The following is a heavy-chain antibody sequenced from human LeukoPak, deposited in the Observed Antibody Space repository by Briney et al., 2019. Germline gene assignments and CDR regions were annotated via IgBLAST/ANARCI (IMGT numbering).Heavy chain of an antibody. V-gene: IGHV4-59*11. CDR3: ARDYAVDHAFDI. D-gene: IGHD3-16*01. J-gene: IGHJ3*02. CDR2: IYYSGST. Sequence: SGTLSLTCTVSGGSISSHYWSWIRQPPGKGLEWIGYIYYSGSTNYNPSLKSRVTISVDTSKNQFSLKLSSVTAADTAVYYCARDYAVDHAFDIWGQGTMVTVSS. CDR1: GGSISSHY.